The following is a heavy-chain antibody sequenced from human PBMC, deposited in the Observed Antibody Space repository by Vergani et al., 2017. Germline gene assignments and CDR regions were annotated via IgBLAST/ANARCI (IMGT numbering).Heavy chain of an antibody. CDR3: AIVTDSSAGSGYYFDY. J-gene: IGHJ4*02. D-gene: IGHD3-22*01. V-gene: IGHV1-24*01. CDR1: GYSLTELT. CDR2: FDPEHGEV. Sequence: QVQLVQSGSEVRKPGASVKVSCQVSGYSLTELTIHWVRKEKGKGLEWMGGFDPEHGEVTFAHNIQGRVTMTEDRSTSTAYMELSSLRPASTALYYCAIVTDSSAGSGYYFDYCVQGTLVTVSS.